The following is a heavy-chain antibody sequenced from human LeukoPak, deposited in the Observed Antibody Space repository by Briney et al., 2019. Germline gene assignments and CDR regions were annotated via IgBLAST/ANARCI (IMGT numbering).Heavy chain of an antibody. J-gene: IGHJ6*02. CDR2: INPNSGDT. CDR3: ARGSPYYYGSGAEYGMDV. V-gene: IGHV1-2*04. Sequence: VASVKVSCKASGYTFTGYYMHWVRQAPGQGLEWMGWINPNSGDTNYAQKFQGWVTMTRDTSISTAYMELSRLRSDDTAVYYCARGSPYYYGSGAEYGMDVWGQGTTVTVSS. CDR1: GYTFTGYY. D-gene: IGHD3-10*01.